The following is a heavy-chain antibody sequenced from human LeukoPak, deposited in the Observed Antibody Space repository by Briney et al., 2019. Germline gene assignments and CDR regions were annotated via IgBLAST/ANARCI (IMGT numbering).Heavy chain of an antibody. CDR1: GFTFSSYA. CDR3: ARGTFDY. Sequence: GGSLRLSCAASGFTFSSYAMSWVRQAPGKGLEWVSAISSSSSYIYYADSVKGRFTISRDNAKNSLYLQMNSLRAEDTAVYYCARGTFDYWGQGTLVAVSS. CDR2: ISSSSSYI. D-gene: IGHD3-10*01. J-gene: IGHJ4*02. V-gene: IGHV3-21*01.